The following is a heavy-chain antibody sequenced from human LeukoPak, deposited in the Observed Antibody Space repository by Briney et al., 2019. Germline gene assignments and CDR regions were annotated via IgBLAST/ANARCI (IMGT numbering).Heavy chain of an antibody. CDR3: ATMGTDYSGYYAGY. J-gene: IGHJ4*02. D-gene: IGHD4/OR15-4a*01. CDR1: RYTLTELS. V-gene: IGHV1-24*01. Sequence: ASVKVSCKVSRYTLTELSMHWVRQAPGKGLEWMGGFDPEDGETIYAQKFQGRVTMTEDTSTDTAYMELSSLRSEDTAVYYCATMGTDYSGYYAGYWGQGTLVTVSS. CDR2: FDPEDGET.